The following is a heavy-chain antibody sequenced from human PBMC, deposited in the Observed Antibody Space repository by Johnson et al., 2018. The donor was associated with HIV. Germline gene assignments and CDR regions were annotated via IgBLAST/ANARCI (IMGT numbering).Heavy chain of an antibody. V-gene: IGHV3-74*02. CDR2: TNSDGSST. CDR3: ARGRIAARPHAFDI. J-gene: IGHJ3*02. CDR1: GFTFSDYY. D-gene: IGHD6-6*01. Sequence: VQLVESGGGVVRPGRSLRLSCAASGFTFSDYYMSWIRHAPGKGLVGVSRTNSDGSSTRYADSVKGRFTISRDNSKNTLFLQMNSLRAEDTALYYCARGRIAARPHAFDIWGQGTMVTVSS.